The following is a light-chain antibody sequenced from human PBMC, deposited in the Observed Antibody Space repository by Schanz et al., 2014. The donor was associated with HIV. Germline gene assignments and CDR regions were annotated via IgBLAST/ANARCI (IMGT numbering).Light chain of an antibody. CDR1: QSVSSSL. CDR2: GAS. V-gene: IGKV3-20*01. J-gene: IGKJ2*01. Sequence: EIVLTQSPGTLSLSPGERATLSCRASQSVSSSLLAWYQQRPGQAPGLLIYGASSRATDIPDRFSGSGSGTDFTLTISRLEPDDFAVYYCQQYGNSPYTFGQGTRLEI. CDR3: QQYGNSPYT.